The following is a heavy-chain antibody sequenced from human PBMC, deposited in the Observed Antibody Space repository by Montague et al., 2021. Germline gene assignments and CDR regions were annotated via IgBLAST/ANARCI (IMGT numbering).Heavy chain of an antibody. CDR1: RSLINSDYY. Sequence: SETRSLTCTVSRSLINSDYYWGWIRQPPGKGLEWMGSVSHGGRTYYNPSLKGRVTISVDTSNNHFSLKLSSVTAADTAMYYCARERDRYYYMDIWGKGTTITVSS. V-gene: IGHV4-38-2*02. CDR3: ARERDRYYYMDI. CDR2: VSHGGRT. J-gene: IGHJ6*03.